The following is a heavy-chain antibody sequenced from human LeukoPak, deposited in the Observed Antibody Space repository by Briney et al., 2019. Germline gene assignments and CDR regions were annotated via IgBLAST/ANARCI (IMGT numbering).Heavy chain of an antibody. D-gene: IGHD3-10*01. J-gene: IGHJ6*03. V-gene: IGHV1-8*01. CDR3: ARDGGTMDMDV. CDR1: GYTFTSYD. Sequence: GASVKVSCKASGYTFTSYDINWVRQATGQGLEWMGWMNPNSGNTGYAQKFQGRVTMTRDTSISTAYMELSRLRSDDTAVYYCARDGGTMDMDVWGKGTTVTVSS. CDR2: MNPNSGNT.